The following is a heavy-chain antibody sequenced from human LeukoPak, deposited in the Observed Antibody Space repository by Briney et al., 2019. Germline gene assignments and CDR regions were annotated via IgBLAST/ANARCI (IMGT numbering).Heavy chain of an antibody. V-gene: IGHV3-74*01. CDR1: GFTFSSYW. Sequence: GGSLRLSCAASGFTFSSYWMHWVRHAPGKGLLWVSRINTDGSSTYYADSVKGRFTISRDNAKNTLYLQMNSLRAEDTAVYYCARDHYGGNSDYWGQGTLVTVSS. CDR2: INTDGSST. J-gene: IGHJ4*02. D-gene: IGHD4-23*01. CDR3: ARDHYGGNSDY.